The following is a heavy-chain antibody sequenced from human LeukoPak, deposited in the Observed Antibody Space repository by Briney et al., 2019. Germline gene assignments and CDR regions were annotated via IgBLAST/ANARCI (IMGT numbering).Heavy chain of an antibody. CDR2: IYYSGST. Sequence: PSESLSLTCTVSGGSISSYYWSWIRQPPGKGLEWIGYIYYSGSTNYNPSLKSRGTISVDTSKNQFSLKLSSVTAADTAVYYCARVEGWATPTGFRYYGMDVWGQGTTVTVSS. CDR3: ARVEGWATPTGFRYYGMDV. CDR1: GGSISSYY. J-gene: IGHJ6*02. V-gene: IGHV4-59*01. D-gene: IGHD5-12*01.